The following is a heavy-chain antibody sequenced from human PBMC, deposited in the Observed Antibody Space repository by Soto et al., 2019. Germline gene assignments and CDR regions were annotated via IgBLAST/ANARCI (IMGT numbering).Heavy chain of an antibody. CDR2: ISYSGTT. Sequence: PSETLSLTCTVSGGSVSSGSYYWTWIRQPPGKGLEWVGYISYSGTTNYNPSLKSRVTISLDTSNNQFSLRLSSVTAADTAVYYCARGVMRVVVAATHPNWFDPWGQGTLVTVSS. J-gene: IGHJ5*02. CDR1: GGSVSSGSYY. V-gene: IGHV4-61*01. D-gene: IGHD2-15*01. CDR3: ARGVMRVVVAATHPNWFDP.